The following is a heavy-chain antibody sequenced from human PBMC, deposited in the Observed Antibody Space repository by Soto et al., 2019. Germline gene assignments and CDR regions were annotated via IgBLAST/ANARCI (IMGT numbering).Heavy chain of an antibody. Sequence: GGSLRLSCAVSGFTFSDYYMSWIRQAPGKGLEWVSTIISSGSSTYYADSVKGRFSISRDNSKNTLYLQMNSLRAEDTALYYCAKARYGDGRGFDYWGQGTLVTVSS. CDR3: AKARYGDGRGFDY. J-gene: IGHJ4*02. CDR2: IISSGSST. CDR1: GFTFSDYY. D-gene: IGHD4-17*01. V-gene: IGHV3-11*01.